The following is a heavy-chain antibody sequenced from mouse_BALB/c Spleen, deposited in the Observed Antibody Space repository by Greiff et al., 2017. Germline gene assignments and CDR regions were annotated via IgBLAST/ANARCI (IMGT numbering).Heavy chain of an antibody. J-gene: IGHJ2*01. V-gene: IGHV5-17*02. CDR3: ATSTMITTRTFDY. Sequence: EVMLVESGGGLVQPGGSRKLSCAASGFTFSSFGMHWVRQAPEKGLEWVAYISSGSSTIYYADTVKGRFTISRDNPKNTLFLQMTSLRSEDTAMYYCATSTMITTRTFDYWGQGTTLTVSS. CDR2: ISSGSSTI. CDR1: GFTFSSFG. D-gene: IGHD2-4*01.